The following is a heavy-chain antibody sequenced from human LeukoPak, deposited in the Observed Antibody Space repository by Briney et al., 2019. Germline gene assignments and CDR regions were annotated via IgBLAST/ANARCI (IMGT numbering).Heavy chain of an antibody. Sequence: GASVKVSCKASGYTFTSYYMHWVRQAPGQGLEWMGIINPSGGSTSYAQKFQGRVTMTRDTSISTAYMELSRLISDDTAVYYCARAVGTSCLYCGFEIWGQGTMVTVSS. V-gene: IGHV1-46*01. CDR3: ARAVGTSCLYCGFEI. D-gene: IGHD2-2*01. J-gene: IGHJ3*02. CDR1: GYTFTSYY. CDR2: INPSGGST.